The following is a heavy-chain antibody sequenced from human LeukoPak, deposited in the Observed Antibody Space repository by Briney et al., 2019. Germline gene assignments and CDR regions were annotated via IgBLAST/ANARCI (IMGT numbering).Heavy chain of an antibody. CDR1: GGTFSSYA. D-gene: IGHD2-2*01. CDR2: MNPNSGNT. J-gene: IGHJ3*02. Sequence: GASVKVSCKASGGTFSSYAISWVRQAPGQGLEWMGWMNPNSGNTGYAQKFQGRVTITRNTSISTAYMELSSLRSEDTAVYYCARVGYCSSTSCLNAFDIWGQGTMVTVSS. CDR3: ARVGYCSSTSCLNAFDI. V-gene: IGHV1-8*03.